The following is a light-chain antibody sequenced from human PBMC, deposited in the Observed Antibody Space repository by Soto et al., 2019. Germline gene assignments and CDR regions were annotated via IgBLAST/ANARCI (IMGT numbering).Light chain of an antibody. J-gene: IGKJ2*01. V-gene: IGKV1-13*02. CDR1: QGISSA. Sequence: ASQLPQSPSSLSASVGDRVTITCRASQGISSALAWYQQKPGKAPKLLIYDASSLESGVPSRFSGSGSGTDFTLTISSLQPEDFATYYCQQFNSYSYTFGQGTKLEIK. CDR2: DAS. CDR3: QQFNSYSYT.